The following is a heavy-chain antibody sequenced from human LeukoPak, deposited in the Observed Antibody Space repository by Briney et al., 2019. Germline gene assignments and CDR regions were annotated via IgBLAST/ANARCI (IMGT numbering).Heavy chain of an antibody. J-gene: IGHJ5*02. CDR3: ARGYYYGSGTPNGNWFDP. Sequence: SETLSLTCAVYGGSFSGYYWSWIRQPPGKGLEWIGHIYHSGSTNYNPSLKSRVTISVDTSKNQFSLKLSSVTAADTAVYYCARGYYYGSGTPNGNWFDPWGQGSLVTVSS. CDR1: GGSFSGYY. CDR2: IYHSGST. V-gene: IGHV4-59*01. D-gene: IGHD3-10*01.